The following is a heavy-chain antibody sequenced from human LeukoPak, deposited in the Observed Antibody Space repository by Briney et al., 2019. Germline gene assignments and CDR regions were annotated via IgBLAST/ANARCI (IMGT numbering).Heavy chain of an antibody. J-gene: IGHJ4*02. CDR3: AKVPFSVYYDSTGYYDYFDY. V-gene: IGHV3-23*01. D-gene: IGHD3-22*01. Sequence: TGGSLRLSCAASGFTFSTHAMSWVRQAPGKGLEWVSGISGIGGSTYYADSVKGRFTISRDNSKNTLYLQMDSLRADDTAVYYCAKVPFSVYYDSTGYYDYFDYWGQGTLVTVSS. CDR2: ISGIGGST. CDR1: GFTFSTHA.